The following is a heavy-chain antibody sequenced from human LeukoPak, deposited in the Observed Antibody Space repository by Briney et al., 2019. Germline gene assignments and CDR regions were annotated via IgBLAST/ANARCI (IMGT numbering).Heavy chain of an antibody. CDR2: IYYSGST. CDR1: GGSISSYY. CDR3: ARTQTWLPYFDY. J-gene: IGHJ4*02. Sequence: SETLSLTCTVSGGSISSYYWSWIRQPPGKGLEWIGYIYYSGSTNYNPSLKSRVTISVDTSKNQFSLKLSSVTAADTAVYYCARTQTWLPYFDYWGQGTLVTVSS. D-gene: IGHD5-12*01. V-gene: IGHV4-59*01.